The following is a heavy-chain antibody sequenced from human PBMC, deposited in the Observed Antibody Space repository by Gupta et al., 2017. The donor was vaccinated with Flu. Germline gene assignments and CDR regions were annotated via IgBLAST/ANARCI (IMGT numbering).Heavy chain of an antibody. D-gene: IGHD2-15*01. V-gene: IGHV3-23*01. CDR2: MSGSGGST. CDR3: AKTPCSGGSCYSKDAFDI. CDR1: GFTFSSYA. Sequence: EVQLFESGGGLVQPGGSLRLSCAASGFTFSSYAMSWVRQAPGKGLEGVAAMSGSGGSTYYAESVKGRGTIARDNSKNTLERQMTSLRAEETAVYDCAKTPCSGGSCYSKDAFDIGGQGTMVTVSS. J-gene: IGHJ3*02.